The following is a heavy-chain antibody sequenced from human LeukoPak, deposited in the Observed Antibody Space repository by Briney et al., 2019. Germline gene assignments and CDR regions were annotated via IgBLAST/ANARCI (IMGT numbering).Heavy chain of an antibody. Sequence: GGSLRLSRAVPGITLSNYGMSWVRQAPGKGPEWVAGISDSGGRTNYADSVKGRFTISRDNPKNTLYLQMNSLRAEDTAVYFCAKRGVVIRVILVGFHKEAYYFDSWGQGALVTVSS. CDR3: AKRGVVIRVILVGFHKEAYYFDS. CDR1: GITLSNYG. D-gene: IGHD3-22*01. CDR2: ISDSGGRT. J-gene: IGHJ4*02. V-gene: IGHV3-23*01.